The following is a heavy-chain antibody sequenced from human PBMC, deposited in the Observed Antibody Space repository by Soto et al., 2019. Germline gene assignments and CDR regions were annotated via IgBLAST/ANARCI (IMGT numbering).Heavy chain of an antibody. Sequence: RDCCAASGCNFVDYAMLWVRKEKGKGLEWVSGISWNSGSIGYADSVKGRFTISRDNAKNSLYLQMNSLRAEDTALYYCAKDAIAVAGTYYYMDVWGKGTTVTVSS. CDR2: ISWNSGSI. V-gene: IGHV3-9*01. CDR1: GCNFVDYA. J-gene: IGHJ6*03. D-gene: IGHD6-19*01. CDR3: AKDAIAVAGTYYYMDV.